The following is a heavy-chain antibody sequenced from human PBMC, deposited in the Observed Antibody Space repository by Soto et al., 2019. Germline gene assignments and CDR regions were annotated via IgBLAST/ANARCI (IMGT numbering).Heavy chain of an antibody. CDR1: GFTFSRYA. J-gene: IGHJ6*02. D-gene: IGHD1-26*01. CDR2: IIGSGGNT. Sequence: GGSLRLSCAASGFTFSRYAMSWVRQAPWKGLEWVSAIIGSGGNTYHADSVKGRFTISRDNSKNTLYLQMNSLRAEDTAVYYCSKYSGTYYVCQVMDVWGQGTTVTVSS. V-gene: IGHV3-23*01. CDR3: SKYSGTYYVCQVMDV.